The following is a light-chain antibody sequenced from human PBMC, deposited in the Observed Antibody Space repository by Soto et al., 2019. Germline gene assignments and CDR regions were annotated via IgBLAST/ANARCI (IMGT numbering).Light chain of an antibody. V-gene: IGKV1-39*01. CDR1: QSISSY. CDR2: AAS. CDR3: QQSYSTSVT. Sequence: IQMAQSPSSLSASVGDRVTITFRASQSISSYLNWYQQKPGKAPKLLIYAASSLQSGVPSRFSGSGSGTDFTLTISSLQPEDFATYYCQQSYSTSVTFGQGTKVDI. J-gene: IGKJ1*01.